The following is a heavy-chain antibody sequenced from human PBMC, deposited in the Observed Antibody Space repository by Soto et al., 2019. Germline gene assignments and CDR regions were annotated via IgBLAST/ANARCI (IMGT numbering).Heavy chain of an antibody. J-gene: IGHJ5*02. V-gene: IGHV4-59*01. CDR1: GGSISSYY. CDR2: IYYSGST. Sequence: SETLSLTCTVSGGSISSYYWSWIRQPPGKGLEWIGYIYYSGSTNYNPSLKSRVTISVDTSKNQFSLKLSSVTAADTAVYYCARIITILGFDPWGQGALVTVSS. CDR3: ARIITILGFDP. D-gene: IGHD3-3*01.